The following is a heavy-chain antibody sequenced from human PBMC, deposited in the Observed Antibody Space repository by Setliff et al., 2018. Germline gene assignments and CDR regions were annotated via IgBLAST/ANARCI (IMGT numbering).Heavy chain of an antibody. Sequence: ASVKVSCKASGYTFTGYAINWVRQAPGQGLEYLGWINTNTGNPTYVQGFTGRFVLSLDTSVGTAYLQISSLKAEDTAVYYCARGVYEYSYGYRGHYYYYMDVWGKGATVTVSS. CDR2: INTNTGNP. CDR3: ARGVYEYSYGYRGHYYYYMDV. V-gene: IGHV7-4-1*02. J-gene: IGHJ6*03. CDR1: GYTFTGYA. D-gene: IGHD3-16*01.